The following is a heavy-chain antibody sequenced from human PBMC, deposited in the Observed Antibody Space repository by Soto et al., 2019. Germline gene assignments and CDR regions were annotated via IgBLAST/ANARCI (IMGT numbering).Heavy chain of an antibody. J-gene: IGHJ3*01. D-gene: IGHD2-15*01. V-gene: IGHV3-23*01. CDR3: AKAGYCSGGTCQVAFDV. CDR1: GVPFSNSA. Sequence: VQLLESGGGLVQPGGSLRLSCVDSGVPFSNSAMSWVRQAPGKGLEWVSSLSGSGDNIFYADSVKGRFTISRDNSRNTLYLQMNSLRAEDTAVYYCAKAGYCSGGTCQVAFDVWGQGTVVTVSS. CDR2: LSGSGDNI.